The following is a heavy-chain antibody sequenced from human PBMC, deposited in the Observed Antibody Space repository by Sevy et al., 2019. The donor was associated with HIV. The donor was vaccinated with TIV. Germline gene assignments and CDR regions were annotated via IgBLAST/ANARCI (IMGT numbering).Heavy chain of an antibody. CDR2: IKVDGSEK. D-gene: IGHD2-2*01. CDR3: ARDCSSTRCLWGMDV. J-gene: IGHJ6*02. Sequence: GGSLRLSCAASGFTFSRYWMSWVRQAPGKGLEWVANIKVDGSEKYYVDSVKGRFTISRDNAKNSLYLQMNSLRAEDTAVYYCARDCSSTRCLWGMDVWGQGTTVTASS. CDR1: GFTFSRYW. V-gene: IGHV3-7*03.